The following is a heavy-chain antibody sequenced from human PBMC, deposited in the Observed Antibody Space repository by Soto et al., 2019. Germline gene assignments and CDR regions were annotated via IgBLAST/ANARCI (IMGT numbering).Heavy chain of an antibody. CDR1: GDSISSYF. CDR2: IYYSGST. D-gene: IGHD6-13*01. V-gene: IGHV4-59*01. CDR3: ARESRRAGTRLLSDY. Sequence: SETLSLTCTVSGDSISSYFWSWMRQPPGKGLEWIGNIYYSGSTNYNPSLKSRVTISMDTSKNQFSLNLRSVTAADTAVYYCARESRRAGTRLLSDYWGQATLVTVS. J-gene: IGHJ4*02.